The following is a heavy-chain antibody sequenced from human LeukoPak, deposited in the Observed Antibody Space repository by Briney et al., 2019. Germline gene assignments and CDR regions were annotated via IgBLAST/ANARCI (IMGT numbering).Heavy chain of an antibody. V-gene: IGHV3-20*04. J-gene: IGHJ4*02. CDR1: GFTFDDYG. CDR2: INWNGGST. Sequence: GGSLRLSCAASGFTFDDYGMSWVRQAPGKGLEWVSGINWNGGSTGYADPVKGRFTISRDNAKNSLYLQMNSLRAEDTALYYCAGHYGDYDTPPDYWGQGTLVTVSS. D-gene: IGHD4-17*01. CDR3: AGHYGDYDTPPDY.